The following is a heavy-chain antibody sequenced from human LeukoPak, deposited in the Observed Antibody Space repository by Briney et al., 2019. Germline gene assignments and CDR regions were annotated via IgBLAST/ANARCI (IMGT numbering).Heavy chain of an antibody. V-gene: IGHV4-31*03. CDR3: GGGWLGELQIDY. CDR1: GGSISSGGYY. D-gene: IGHD3-10*01. Sequence: SETLSLTCTVSGGSISSGGYYWSWIRQHPGKGLEWIGYIYYSGSTYYNPSLKSRVTISVDTSKNQFSLKLSSVTATDTAVYYCGGGWLGELQIDYGGQGTLVTVSS. J-gene: IGHJ4*02. CDR2: IYYSGST.